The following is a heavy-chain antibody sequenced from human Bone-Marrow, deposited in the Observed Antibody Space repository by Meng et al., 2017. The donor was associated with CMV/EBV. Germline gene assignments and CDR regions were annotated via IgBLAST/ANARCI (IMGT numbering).Heavy chain of an antibody. J-gene: IGHJ4*02. V-gene: IGHV3-30*04. CDR2: ISLDGINK. CDR1: GFTFNNYA. CDR3: ARADCSSTSCYIRY. D-gene: IGHD2-2*02. Sequence: GESLKISCAASGFTFNNYAMHWVRQAPGKGLEWVAIISLDGINKYIADSVKGRFTISRDNAKNTLYLQMNSLRAEDTAVYYCARADCSSTSCYIRYWGQGTLVTVSS.